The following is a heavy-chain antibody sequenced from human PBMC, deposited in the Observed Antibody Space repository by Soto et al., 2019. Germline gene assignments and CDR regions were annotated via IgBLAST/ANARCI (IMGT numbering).Heavy chain of an antibody. CDR3: ARDAEGYDFWSGSFSYMDV. J-gene: IGHJ6*03. CDR2: IYYSGST. Sequence: SETLSLTCTVSGGSISSYYWSWIRQPPGKGLEWIGYIYYSGSTNYNPSLKSRVTISVDTSKNQFSLKLSSVTAADTAVYYCARDAEGYDFWSGSFSYMDVWGKGTTVPVSS. V-gene: IGHV4-59*01. CDR1: GGSISSYY. D-gene: IGHD3-3*01.